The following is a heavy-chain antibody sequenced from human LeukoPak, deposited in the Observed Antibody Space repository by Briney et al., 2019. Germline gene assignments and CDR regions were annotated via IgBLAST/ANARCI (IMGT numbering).Heavy chain of an antibody. CDR3: ARQRAGRGWYNWYFDL. D-gene: IGHD6-19*01. J-gene: IGHJ2*01. CDR1: GYTFTGYY. Sequence: ASVKVSCKASGYTFTGYYMHWVRQAPGQVLEWMGWINPNSGGTNYAQKFQGRVTMTRDTSISTAYMELSRLRSDDTAVYYCARQRAGRGWYNWYFDLWGRGTLVTVSS. V-gene: IGHV1-2*02. CDR2: INPNSGGT.